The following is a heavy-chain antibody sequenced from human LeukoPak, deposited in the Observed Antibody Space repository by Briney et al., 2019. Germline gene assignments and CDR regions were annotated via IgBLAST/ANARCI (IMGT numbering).Heavy chain of an antibody. V-gene: IGHV3-30*18. CDR2: ISYDGSNK. CDR3: AKDWVRIGGGAWYCSSTSCSIPPLGIDY. D-gene: IGHD2-2*01. CDR1: GFTFSSYG. J-gene: IGHJ4*02. Sequence: GGSLRLSCAASGFTFSSYGMHWVCQAPGKGLEWVAVISYDGSNKYYADSVKGRFTISRDNSKNTLYLQMNSLRAEDTAVYYCAKDWVRIGGGAWYCSSTSCSIPPLGIDYWGQGTLVTVSS.